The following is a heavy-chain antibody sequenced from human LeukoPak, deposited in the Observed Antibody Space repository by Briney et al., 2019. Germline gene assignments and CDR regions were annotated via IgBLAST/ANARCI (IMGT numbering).Heavy chain of an antibody. V-gene: IGHV4-4*02. J-gene: IGHJ5*02. Sequence: SGTLSLTCAISGASINSTNWWIWVRQPPGKGLEWIGEMHHSGRTNYNPSLKSRITISVDKSKNQVFLRLNSVAAADTALYYCARAQEGCSRASCYLEPWGQGTLVTVSS. D-gene: IGHD2-2*01. CDR3: ARAQEGCSRASCYLEP. CDR1: GASINSTNW. CDR2: MHHSGRT.